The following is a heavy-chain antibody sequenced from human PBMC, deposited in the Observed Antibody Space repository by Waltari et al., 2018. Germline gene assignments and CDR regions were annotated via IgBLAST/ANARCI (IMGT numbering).Heavy chain of an antibody. CDR3: ARGRSGHYVWGSYGIKYYFDY. CDR1: GGSISSYY. D-gene: IGHD3-16*01. V-gene: IGHV4-59*01. CDR2: IYYSGST. J-gene: IGHJ4*02. Sequence: QVQLQESGPGLVKPSETLSLTCTVSGGSISSYYWSWIRQPPGKGLEWIGYIYYSGSTNSNPSLKSRVTISVDTSKNQFSLKLSSVTAADTAVYYCARGRSGHYVWGSYGIKYYFDYWGQGTLVTVSS.